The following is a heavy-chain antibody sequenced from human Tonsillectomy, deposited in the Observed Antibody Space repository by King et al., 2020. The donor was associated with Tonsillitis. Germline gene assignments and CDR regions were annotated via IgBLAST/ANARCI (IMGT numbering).Heavy chain of an antibody. V-gene: IGHV4-34*01. CDR1: GGSFRGYY. CDR3: ARGGLMVVVSATTWFDP. CDR2: INHSGST. Sequence: VQLQQWGAGLLKPSETLSLTCAVYGGSFRGYYWSGIRQPPGKGLEWIGEINHSGSTNSNPSLKSRVTISVDTSKNQFSLKLRSVTAPDTAVYYCARGGLMVVVSATTWFDPWGQGTPVTVSS. D-gene: IGHD2-15*01. J-gene: IGHJ5*02.